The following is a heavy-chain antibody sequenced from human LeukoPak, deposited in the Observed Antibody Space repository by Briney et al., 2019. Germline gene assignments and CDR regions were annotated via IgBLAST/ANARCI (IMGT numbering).Heavy chain of an antibody. D-gene: IGHD2-2*01. Sequence: PSETLSLTCTVSGGSISSGSYYWSWIRQPAGKGLEWIGRIYTSGSTNYNPSLKSRVTISVDTSKNQFSLKLSSVTAADTAVYYCARDPGGQLLHNWFDPWGQGTLVTVSS. V-gene: IGHV4-61*02. J-gene: IGHJ5*02. CDR1: GGSISSGSYY. CDR3: ARDPGGQLLHNWFDP. CDR2: IYTSGST.